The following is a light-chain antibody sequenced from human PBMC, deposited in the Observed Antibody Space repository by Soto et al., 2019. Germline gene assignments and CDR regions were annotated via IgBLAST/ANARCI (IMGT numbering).Light chain of an antibody. CDR2: GAS. CDR1: QSVSSNN. Sequence: EIVLTQSPGTLSLSPGERATLSCRASQSVSSNNLAWYQQRPGQAPRVVIYGASTRATGIPERFSGSGSGTDFTLTISRLEPEDFAVYYCQQYGRSPFTFCPGTKVDIK. CDR3: QQYGRSPFT. V-gene: IGKV3-20*01. J-gene: IGKJ3*01.